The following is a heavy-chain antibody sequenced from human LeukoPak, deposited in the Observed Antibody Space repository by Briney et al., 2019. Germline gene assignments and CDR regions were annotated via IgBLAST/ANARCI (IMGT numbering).Heavy chain of an antibody. J-gene: IGHJ6*03. CDR3: ARGRRLSGYSYGPYYYYYMDV. V-gene: IGHV4-39*07. Sequence: SETLSLTCTVSGGSISSISYYWGWIRQPPGKGLEWIGSIYYSGSTYYNPSLKSRVTISEDTSKNQFSLKLNSVTAADTAVYYCARGRRLSGYSYGPYYYYYMDVWGKGTTVTVSS. CDR2: IYYSGST. D-gene: IGHD5-18*01. CDR1: GGSISSISYY.